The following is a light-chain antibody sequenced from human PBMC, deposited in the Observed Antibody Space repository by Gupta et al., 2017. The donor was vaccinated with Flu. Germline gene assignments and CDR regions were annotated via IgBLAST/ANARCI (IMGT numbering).Light chain of an antibody. J-gene: IGLJ3*02. Sequence: NFMLTQPHSVSESPGKTATISCTSRSGSIASNYVQWYQPRPGSSPTTVIYDDNQRPSGVPDLFSGTIGSSSNSASLTLSVLKTEDDSDYCCQSYDISSLWVFGGGTKLTVL. CDR3: QSYDISSLWV. CDR2: DDN. CDR1: SGSIASNY. V-gene: IGLV6-57*01.